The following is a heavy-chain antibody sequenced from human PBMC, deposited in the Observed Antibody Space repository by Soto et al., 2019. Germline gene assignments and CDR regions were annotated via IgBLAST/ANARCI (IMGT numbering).Heavy chain of an antibody. CDR1: GFTFSSYA. V-gene: IGHV3-30-3*01. CDR3: ARASVATVV. D-gene: IGHD5-12*01. J-gene: IGHJ4*02. CDR2: ISYDGSNK. Sequence: QVQLVESGGGVVQPGRYLRLSCAASGFTFSSYAMHWVRQAPGKGLEWVAVISYDGSNKYYADSVKGRFTISRDNSKNTLYLQMNSLRAEDTAVYYCARASVATVVWGQGTLVTVSS.